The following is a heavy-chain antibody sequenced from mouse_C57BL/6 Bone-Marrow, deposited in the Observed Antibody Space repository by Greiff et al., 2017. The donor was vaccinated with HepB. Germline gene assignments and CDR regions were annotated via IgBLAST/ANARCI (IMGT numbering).Heavy chain of an antibody. CDR1: GYTFTSYG. CDR2: IYPRSGNT. D-gene: IGHD1-1*01. CDR3: ANGDYGSKDFDY. J-gene: IGHJ2*01. Sequence: QVQLQQSGAELARPGASVKLSCKASGYTFTSYGISWVKQRTGQGLEWIGEIYPRSGNTYYNEKFKGKATLTADKSSSTAYMELRSLTSEDSAVYFCANGDYGSKDFDYWGQGTTLTVSS. V-gene: IGHV1-81*01.